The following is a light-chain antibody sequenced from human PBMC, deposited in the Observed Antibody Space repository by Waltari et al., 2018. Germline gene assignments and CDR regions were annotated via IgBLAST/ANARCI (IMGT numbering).Light chain of an antibody. CDR1: PSTTSY. V-gene: IGKV1-39*01. CDR3: QQSYSVPIT. Sequence: DIQMTQSPLSLSASVGDRVTITCRASPSTTSYLNWYQKKPGKPPKRLIFSVFNLQSGVPARFSGSGSGTDFTLTISNLQPEDFATYYCQQSYSVPITFGQGTRLDIK. CDR2: SVF. J-gene: IGKJ5*01.